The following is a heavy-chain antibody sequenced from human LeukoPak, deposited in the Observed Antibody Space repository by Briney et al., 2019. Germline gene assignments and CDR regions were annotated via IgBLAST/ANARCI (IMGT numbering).Heavy chain of an antibody. D-gene: IGHD3-10*01. J-gene: IGHJ6*03. CDR2: IKSKTDGGTT. Sequence: GGSLRLSCAASGFTFSNAWMSWVRQAPGKGLEWVGRIKSKTDGGTTDYAAPVKGRFTISRDNAKNSLYLQMNSLRAEDTAVYYCARGRSYYGSGSYQGAGEYYYYYYYMDVWGKGTTVTVSS. CDR3: ARGRSYYGSGSYQGAGEYYYYYYYMDV. V-gene: IGHV3-15*01. CDR1: GFTFSNAW.